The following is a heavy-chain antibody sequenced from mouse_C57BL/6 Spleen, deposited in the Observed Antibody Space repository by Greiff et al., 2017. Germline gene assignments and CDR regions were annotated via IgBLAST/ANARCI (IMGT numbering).Heavy chain of an antibody. CDR1: GYSFSSSW. V-gene: IGHV1-82*01. CDR2: IYPGDGDT. CDR3: ARGGITTVVAPLDH. D-gene: IGHD1-1*01. Sequence: QVQLQQSGPELVKPGASVKISCKASGYSFSSSWMNWVKQRPGKGLEWIGRIYPGDGDTNYNGKFKGKATLTADKSSSTAYMQLSSLTSEDSAVYFCARGGITTVVAPLDHWGQGTTLTVSS. J-gene: IGHJ2*01.